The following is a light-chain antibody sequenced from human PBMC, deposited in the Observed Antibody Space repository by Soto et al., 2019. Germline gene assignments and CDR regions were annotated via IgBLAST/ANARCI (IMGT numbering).Light chain of an antibody. J-gene: IGKJ1*01. Sequence: DIQMTQSPSTLSASVGDRVTITCRASQSISTWLAWYQQKPGKAPRLLIYKASSLESGVPSRFSGSGSGTELTLTISSLQPDDSATYYCQQYNNFPRTFGQGTRV. CDR1: QSISTW. CDR3: QQYNNFPRT. CDR2: KAS. V-gene: IGKV1-5*03.